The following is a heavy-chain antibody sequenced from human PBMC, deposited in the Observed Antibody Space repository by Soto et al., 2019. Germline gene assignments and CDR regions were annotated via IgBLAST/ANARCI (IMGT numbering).Heavy chain of an antibody. CDR1: GGSFSGHS. Sequence: SETLSLTCAVYGGSFSGHSWTWIRQPPGKGLEWIGDINHSGRVNYSPSLKSRVTISLDTSKNQFSLTLSAVTAADTAMYYCSTRAYDTNGYYRFDPWGQGTLVTVSS. CDR3: STRAYDTNGYYRFDP. D-gene: IGHD3-22*01. J-gene: IGHJ5*01. CDR2: INHSGRV. V-gene: IGHV4-34*01.